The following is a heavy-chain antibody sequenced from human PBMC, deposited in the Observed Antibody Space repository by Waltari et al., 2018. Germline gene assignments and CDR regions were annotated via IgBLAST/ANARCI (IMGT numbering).Heavy chain of an antibody. V-gene: IGHV4-38-2*01. CDR1: GFSISSGNYY. CDR2: IYHSGST. Sequence: QVQLQESGPGLVKPSETLSLTCGVSGFSISSGNYYWGWIRQPPGKGLEWIGNIYHSGSTYNNPSLKSRVTISVDTSKNQFSLKLSSVTAADTAVYYCARGTRQYYFDSWCHGTLVTVSS. CDR3: ARGTRQYYFDS. J-gene: IGHJ4*01.